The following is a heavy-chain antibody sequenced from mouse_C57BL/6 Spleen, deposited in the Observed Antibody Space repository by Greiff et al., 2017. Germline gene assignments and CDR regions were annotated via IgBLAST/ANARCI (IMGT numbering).Heavy chain of an antibody. Sequence: VQLQQPGAELVMPGASVKLSCKASGYTFTSYWMHWVKQRPGQGLEWIGEIDPSDSYTNYNQKFKGKSTLTVDKSSSTAYMQLSSLTSEDSAVYYCARGDSSGFLEDDWGQGTTLSVSS. D-gene: IGHD3-2*02. CDR2: IDPSDSYT. J-gene: IGHJ2*01. CDR1: GYTFTSYW. V-gene: IGHV1-69*01. CDR3: ARGDSSGFLEDD.